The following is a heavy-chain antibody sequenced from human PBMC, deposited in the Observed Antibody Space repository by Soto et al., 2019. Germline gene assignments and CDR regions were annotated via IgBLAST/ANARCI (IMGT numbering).Heavy chain of an antibody. D-gene: IGHD6-6*01. J-gene: IGHJ6*03. CDR3: ARRARPDFYYMDV. Sequence: EVQLAESGGGLAQPGGSLRLSCAASGFTLSGYAMDWVRQAPGKGLEYVSGISSNGVGTYYANSVQGRFTISRDNSKNXXXXXXGSLRPEDMAVYYCARRARPDFYYMDVWGKGTTVTVSS. CDR2: ISSNGVGT. CDR1: GFTLSGYA. V-gene: IGHV3-64*01.